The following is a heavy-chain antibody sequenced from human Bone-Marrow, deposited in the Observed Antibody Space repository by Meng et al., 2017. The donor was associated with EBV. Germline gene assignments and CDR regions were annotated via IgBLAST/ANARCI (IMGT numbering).Heavy chain of an antibody. V-gene: IGHV1-69*01. CDR3: ASESGRGFTPDY. Sequence: QVLLVQAGAEEKKPGSSVKVACKTAVGPFSSDAISWVRQAPGQGLVWLVGLIPMSGAPYYAQNFQGRVTITADESTSTHYMELCNLRSEDTAMYYCASESGRGFTPDYWGQGTLVTVSS. CDR2: LIPMSGAP. J-gene: IGHJ4*02. CDR1: VGPFSSDA. D-gene: IGHD3-10*01.